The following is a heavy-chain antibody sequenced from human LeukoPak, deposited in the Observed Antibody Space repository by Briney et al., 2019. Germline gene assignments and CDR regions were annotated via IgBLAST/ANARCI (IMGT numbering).Heavy chain of an antibody. J-gene: IGHJ4*02. CDR2: IYSGGST. D-gene: IGHD2-15*01. CDR1: GFTVSSNY. Sequence: PGGSLRLSCAASGFTVSSNYMSWVRQAPGKGLEWVSVIYSGGSTYYADSVKGGFTISRDNSKNTLYLQMNSLRAEDTAVYYCASTGVVAATPISYFDYWGQGTLVTVSS. V-gene: IGHV3-66*01. CDR3: ASTGVVAATPISYFDY.